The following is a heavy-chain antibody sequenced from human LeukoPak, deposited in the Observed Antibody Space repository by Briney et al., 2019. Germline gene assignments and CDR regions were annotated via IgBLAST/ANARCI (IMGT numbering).Heavy chain of an antibody. Sequence: GWSLRLSCVASGFTFKNYVMNWVRQAPGKGLEWLATIYGSGVSISYADSVKGRFTISRDNSNNTLYLQMNSLRAEDTAMYYCAKDLGWELPAEAYWGQGILVTVSS. CDR2: IYGSGVSI. J-gene: IGHJ4*02. CDR1: GFTFKNYV. CDR3: AKDLGWELPAEAY. V-gene: IGHV3-23*01. D-gene: IGHD1-26*01.